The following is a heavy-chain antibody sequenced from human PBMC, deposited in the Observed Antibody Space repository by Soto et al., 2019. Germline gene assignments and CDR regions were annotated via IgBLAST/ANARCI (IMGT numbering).Heavy chain of an antibody. J-gene: IGHJ5*02. Sequence: GGSLRLSCAASGFTFSSYGMHWVRQAPGKGLEWVAVIWYDGSNKYYADSVKGRFTISRDNSKNTLYLQMNSLRAEDTAVYYCARDPSRYGDYGGWFDPWGQGTLVTVSS. CDR1: GFTFSSYG. CDR2: IWYDGSNK. CDR3: ARDPSRYGDYGGWFDP. V-gene: IGHV3-33*01. D-gene: IGHD4-17*01.